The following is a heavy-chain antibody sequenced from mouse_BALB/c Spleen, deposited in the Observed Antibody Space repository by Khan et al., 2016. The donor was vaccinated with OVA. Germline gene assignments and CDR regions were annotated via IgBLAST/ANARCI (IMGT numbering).Heavy chain of an antibody. V-gene: IGHV5-6*01. CDR2: VSTGGHYT. Sequence: EVELVESGGDVVKPGGSLKLSCAASGFTFSTYGMSWVRQTPDKRLEWVATVSTGGHYTYYPDTVKGRFTISRDNAKNTLYLQMNSLKSEDTAMFYCERRAYYYDSEGFAYWGQGTLVTVSA. CDR3: ERRAYYYDSEGFAY. CDR1: GFTFSTYG. D-gene: IGHD1-1*01. J-gene: IGHJ3*01.